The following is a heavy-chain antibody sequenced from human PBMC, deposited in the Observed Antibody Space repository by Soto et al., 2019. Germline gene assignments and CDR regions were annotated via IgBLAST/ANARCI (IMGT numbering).Heavy chain of an antibody. CDR1: GFSFSGRY. J-gene: IGHJ4*01. D-gene: IGHD3-10*01. Sequence: PGGSLRLSCGASGFSFSGRYMTLIRQAPGKGLEWVSDISGSGTTIYYTDSVKGRFTVYRDNAKKSVYLQMNSLRAEDTAVYYCAGDVHYYTWEYWGEGTPVTVSS. CDR2: ISGSGTTI. V-gene: IGHV3-11*01. CDR3: AGDVHYYTWEY.